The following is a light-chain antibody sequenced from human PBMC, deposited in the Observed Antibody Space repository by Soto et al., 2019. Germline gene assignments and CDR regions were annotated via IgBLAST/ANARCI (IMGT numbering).Light chain of an antibody. CDR3: QHSHTTPYT. CDR2: AAS. Sequence: DIQMTQSPSSLSASFGDRVTLTCRASQNIDTYLNWYQQKPGTAPKLLMYAASSLHSGVLSRSSGSGSGTDCTLTISSLKTEDFATYYCQHSHTTPYTFGQETKLEI. V-gene: IGKV1-39*01. CDR1: QNIDTY. J-gene: IGKJ2*01.